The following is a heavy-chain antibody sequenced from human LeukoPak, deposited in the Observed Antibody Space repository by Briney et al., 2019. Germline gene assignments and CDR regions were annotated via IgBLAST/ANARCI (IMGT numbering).Heavy chain of an antibody. Sequence: PSETLSLTCTVSGGSISSYYWSWIRQPPGKGLEWIGYIYYSGSTNYNPSLKSRVTISVDTSKNQFSLKLSSVTAEDTAVYYCARGALGLDYWGQGTLVTVSS. CDR1: GGSISSYY. V-gene: IGHV4-59*01. CDR3: ARGALGLDY. D-gene: IGHD1-26*01. CDR2: IYYSGST. J-gene: IGHJ4*02.